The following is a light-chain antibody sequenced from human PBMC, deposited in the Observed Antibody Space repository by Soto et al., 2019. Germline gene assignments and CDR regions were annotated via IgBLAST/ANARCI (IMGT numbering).Light chain of an antibody. Sequence: TLSPSTLSLSPGYRSPLSYRARQSVSRNLAWYQQKPGQVPRLLIYDASAWATGIPARFSGSGSGTEFTLTISSLQSDDSAFYYCQQFLNWWTFGQGTKVDI. CDR2: DAS. V-gene: IGKV3-15*01. J-gene: IGKJ1*01. CDR1: QSVSRN. CDR3: QQFLNWWT.